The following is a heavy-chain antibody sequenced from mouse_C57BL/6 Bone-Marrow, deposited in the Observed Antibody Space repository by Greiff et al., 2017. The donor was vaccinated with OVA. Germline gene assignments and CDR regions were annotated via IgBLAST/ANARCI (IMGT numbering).Heavy chain of an antibody. CDR3: AGDWYFDV. CDR2: IYPGDGDT. J-gene: IGHJ1*03. CDR1: GYAFSSSW. Sequence: QVQLQQSGPELVKPGASVKISCKASGYAFSSSWMNWVKQRPGKGLEWIGRIYPGDGDTNYNGKFKGKATLTADKSSSTAYVQLSSLTSEDSAVYCCAGDWYFDVWGTGTTVTVSS. V-gene: IGHV1-82*01.